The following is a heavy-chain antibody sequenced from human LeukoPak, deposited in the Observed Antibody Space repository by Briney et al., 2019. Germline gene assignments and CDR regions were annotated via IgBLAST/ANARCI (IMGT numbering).Heavy chain of an antibody. CDR3: ARDLGYCSSTSCYHYYYYYMDV. V-gene: IGHV4-4*07. CDR1: GGSISSYY. CDR2: IYTSGST. Sequence: PSETLSLTCTVSGGSISSYYWSWIRQPAGKGLEWIGRIYTSGSTNYNPSLKSRVTMSVDTSKNQFSLKLSSVTAADTAVYYCARDLGYCSSTSCYHYYYYYMDVWGKGTTVTVSS. J-gene: IGHJ6*03. D-gene: IGHD2-2*01.